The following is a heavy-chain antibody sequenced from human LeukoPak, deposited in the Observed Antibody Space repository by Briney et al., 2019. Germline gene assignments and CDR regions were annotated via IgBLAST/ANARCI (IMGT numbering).Heavy chain of an antibody. D-gene: IGHD2-8*01. CDR2: IRYDGSNK. CDR3: AKDGVPSRYFGRNYFDY. V-gene: IGHV3-30*02. Sequence: GGSLRLSCATSGFTFSNYWMSWVRQAPGKGLEWVAFIRYDGSNKYYADSVKGRFTISRDNSKNTLYLQMNSLRAEDTAVYYCAKDGVPSRYFGRNYFDYWGQGTLVTVSS. J-gene: IGHJ4*02. CDR1: GFTFSNYW.